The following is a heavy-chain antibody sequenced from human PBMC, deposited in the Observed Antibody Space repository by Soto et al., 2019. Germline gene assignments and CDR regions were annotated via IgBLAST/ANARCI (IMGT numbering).Heavy chain of an antibody. V-gene: IGHV4-31*03. D-gene: IGHD1-26*01. CDR1: GGSISSGGYY. CDR3: AREGGIVGATAADY. CDR2: IYYIGST. J-gene: IGHJ4*02. Sequence: QVQLQESGPGLVKPSQTLSLTCTVSGGSISSGGYYWSWIRQHPGKGLEWIGYIYYIGSTYYNPSLKSRVTIAVDTSNNQFSRKLSSVTAADTAVYYCAREGGIVGATAADYWGQGTLVTVSS.